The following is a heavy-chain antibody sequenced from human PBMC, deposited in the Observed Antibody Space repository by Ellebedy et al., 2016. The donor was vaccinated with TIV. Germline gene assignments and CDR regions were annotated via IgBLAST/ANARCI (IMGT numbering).Heavy chain of an antibody. CDR2: ISSSSSYI. CDR1: GFTFSSYS. J-gene: IGHJ3*02. CDR3: ARVGATTRRTADAFDI. D-gene: IGHD1-26*01. V-gene: IGHV3-21*01. Sequence: GGSLRLSXAASGFTFSSYSMNWVRQAPGKGLEWVSSISSSSSYIYYADSVKGRFTISRDNAKNSLYLQMNSLRAEDTAVYYCARVGATTRRTADAFDIWGQGTMVTVSS.